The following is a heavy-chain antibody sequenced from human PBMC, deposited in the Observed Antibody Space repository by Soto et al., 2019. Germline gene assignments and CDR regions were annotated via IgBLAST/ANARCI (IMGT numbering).Heavy chain of an antibody. CDR2: PNCISGGT. CDR3: ARVHRRDHQYAMDV. D-gene: IGHD2-2*01. CDR1: GFTFTDYY. Sequence: QVQLVQSGAEVKKPGASVKVSCKASGFTFTDYYMHWVRQAPGQGLEWLRWPNCISGGTSVARGFQGYVTLSRDTSITTAYMELNSLKSDDTAVYYWARVHRRDHQYAMDVWGQGTTVIVSS. V-gene: IGHV1-2*04. J-gene: IGHJ6*02.